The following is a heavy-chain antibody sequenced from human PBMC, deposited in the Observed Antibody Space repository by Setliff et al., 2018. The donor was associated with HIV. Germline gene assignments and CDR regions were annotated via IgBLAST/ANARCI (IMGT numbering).Heavy chain of an antibody. Sequence: GGSLRLSCTGSGFDFRNTWMSWVRQAPGKGLEWVGRIKGKTDGETTEYAAPVKGRFIISRDESRNILYLEMNNVNTEDTAVYYCTGSFLGFWGQGTLVTVSS. D-gene: IGHD3-3*01. CDR1: GFDFRNTW. J-gene: IGHJ4*02. CDR3: TGSFLGF. CDR2: IKGKTDGETT. V-gene: IGHV3-15*01.